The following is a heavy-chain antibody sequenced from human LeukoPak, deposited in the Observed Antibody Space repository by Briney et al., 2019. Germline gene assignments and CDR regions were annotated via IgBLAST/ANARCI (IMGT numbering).Heavy chain of an antibody. CDR2: ISGSGRSP. D-gene: IGHD6-13*01. CDR3: AKDTPGGRPVAAAVSDY. J-gene: IGHJ4*02. V-gene: IGHV3-23*01. CDR1: GFTFSSYA. Sequence: GGSLRLSCAASGFTFSSYATHWVRQAPGKGLEWVSTISGSGRSPYYADSVKGRFTISRDNSNNTLFLQMNSLRVEDTAVYYCAKDTPGGRPVAAAVSDYWGQGTLVTVSS.